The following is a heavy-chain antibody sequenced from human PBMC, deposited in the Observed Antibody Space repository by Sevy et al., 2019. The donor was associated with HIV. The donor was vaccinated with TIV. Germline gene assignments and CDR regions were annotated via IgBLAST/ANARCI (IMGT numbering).Heavy chain of an antibody. CDR3: ARDFIYGNYYYYGMDV. V-gene: IGHV3-30-3*01. D-gene: IGHD3-3*02. J-gene: IGHJ6*02. Sequence: GGSLRPSCAASGFPFSSYAMHWVRQAPGKGLEWVAVISYDGSNKYYADPVKGRFTISRDNSKKTLYLQMNSLRAEDTAVYYCARDFIYGNYYYYGMDVWGQGTTVTVSS. CDR1: GFPFSSYA. CDR2: ISYDGSNK.